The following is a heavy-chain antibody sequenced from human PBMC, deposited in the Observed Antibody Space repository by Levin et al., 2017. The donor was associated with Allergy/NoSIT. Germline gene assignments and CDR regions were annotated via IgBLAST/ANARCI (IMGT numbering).Heavy chain of an antibody. CDR2: VNCNSGDT. Sequence: ASVKVSCEAAGYTFTDHYMHWVRQAPGQGREWMGWVNCNSGDTHYAQKFQDRVTITRDTSITTAYIEVSSLRFDDTALYFCARNDYGDYVHNFDYWGQGTLVTVSS. D-gene: IGHD4-17*01. CDR1: GYTFTDHY. CDR3: ARNDYGDYVHNFDY. V-gene: IGHV1-2*02. J-gene: IGHJ4*02.